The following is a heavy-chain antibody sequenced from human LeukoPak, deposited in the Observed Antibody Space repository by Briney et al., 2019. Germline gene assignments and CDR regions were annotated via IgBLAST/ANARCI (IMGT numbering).Heavy chain of an antibody. CDR3: ARVPYAAMLTSARQYGFDI. D-gene: IGHD5-18*01. Sequence: SETLSLTCAVSGGSISSSNWWNWVRQPPGKGLEWIGEIYHSGRTNYNPSLKSRVTISVDKSKNQLSLNLNSVTAADTAVYYCARVPYAAMLTSARQYGFDIWGQGSMVTVSS. V-gene: IGHV4-4*02. CDR2: IYHSGRT. J-gene: IGHJ3*02. CDR1: GGSISSSNW.